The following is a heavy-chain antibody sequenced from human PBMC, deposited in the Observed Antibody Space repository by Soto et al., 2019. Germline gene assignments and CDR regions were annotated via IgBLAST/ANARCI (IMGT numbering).Heavy chain of an antibody. V-gene: IGHV1-69*06. CDR3: GGGVYGSWNYYTGPGAFDI. D-gene: IGHD3-10*01. J-gene: IGHJ3*02. Sequence: QVQLEQSGAEVKKPGSSVKISCKASGGTLSDHGVSWLRQAPGQGLEWVGGTIPVFNTAKYAPKFQGRVTIAADKSTSIAYMELGSVRCDDTAFYYGGGGVYGSWNYYTGPGAFDIWGQWTLVIVSS. CDR1: GGTLSDHG. CDR2: TIPVFNTA.